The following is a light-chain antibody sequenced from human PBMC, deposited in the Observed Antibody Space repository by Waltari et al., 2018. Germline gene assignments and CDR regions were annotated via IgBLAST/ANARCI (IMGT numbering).Light chain of an antibody. Sequence: SSELTPPSSVSVSPGQTARITCSGDMLPKKYTRWFQQKPGQAPVLVLYQDRARPSGIPERFSGSSSGTTVTLTISGAQVEDEADYYCYSTTDNNLGVFGPGTRVTVL. V-gene: IGLV3-27*01. J-gene: IGLJ1*01. CDR2: QDR. CDR1: MLPKKY. CDR3: YSTTDNNLGV.